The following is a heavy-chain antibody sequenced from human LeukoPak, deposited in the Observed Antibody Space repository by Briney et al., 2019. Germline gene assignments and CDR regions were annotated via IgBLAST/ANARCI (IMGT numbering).Heavy chain of an antibody. CDR2: IYYSGST. J-gene: IGHJ6*03. V-gene: IGHV4-39*01. CDR3: ASLTGDGSGSDYYYYMDV. D-gene: IGHD3-10*01. Sequence: SETLSLTCTVSGGSISSSSYYWGWIRQPPGKGLEWIGSIYYSGSTYYNPSLKSRVTISVDTSKNQFSLKLSSVTAADTAVYYCASLTGDGSGSDYYYYMDVWGKGTTVTVSS. CDR1: GGSISSSSYY.